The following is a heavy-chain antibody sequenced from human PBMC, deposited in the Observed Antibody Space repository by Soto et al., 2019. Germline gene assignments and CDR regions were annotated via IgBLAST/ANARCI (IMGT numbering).Heavy chain of an antibody. CDR3: ARARVPSRTDYYYYYMDV. D-gene: IGHD2-2*01. CDR2: INSDGSST. Sequence: GGSLRLSCAASGFTFSSYWMHWVRQAPGKGLVWVSRINSDGSSTSYADSVKGRFTISRDNAKNTLYLQMNSLRAEDTAVYYCARARVPSRTDYYYYYMDVWGKGTTVTVSS. J-gene: IGHJ6*03. CDR1: GFTFSSYW. V-gene: IGHV3-74*01.